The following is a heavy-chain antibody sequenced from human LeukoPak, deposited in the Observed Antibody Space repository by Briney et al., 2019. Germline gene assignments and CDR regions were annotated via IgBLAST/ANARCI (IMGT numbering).Heavy chain of an antibody. CDR1: GGSISSSRYY. D-gene: IGHD3-22*01. V-gene: IGHV4-61*05. J-gene: IGHJ4*02. Sequence: SETLALTCTVSGGSISSSRYYWGWIRPPPGQGLEWIGYIYCSGSTNYNPSLKSRVTMSVDTSKNQFSPKLSSVTAADTAVYYCAREQYYYDSSGYYGFDYWGQGTMVTVSS. CDR2: IYCSGST. CDR3: AREQYYYDSSGYYGFDY.